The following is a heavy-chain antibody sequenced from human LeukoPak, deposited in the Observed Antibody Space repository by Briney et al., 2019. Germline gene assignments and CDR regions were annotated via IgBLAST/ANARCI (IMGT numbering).Heavy chain of an antibody. J-gene: IGHJ4*02. D-gene: IGHD3-22*01. CDR3: AREDSYDSSGYYYG. Sequence: PGGSLRLSCAASGFTVSSNYMSWVRQAPGKGLESVSVIYSGGSTYYADSVKGRFTISRDNSKNTLYLQMNSLRAEDTAVYYCAREDSYDSSGYYYGWGQGTLVTVSS. V-gene: IGHV3-66*01. CDR2: IYSGGST. CDR1: GFTVSSNY.